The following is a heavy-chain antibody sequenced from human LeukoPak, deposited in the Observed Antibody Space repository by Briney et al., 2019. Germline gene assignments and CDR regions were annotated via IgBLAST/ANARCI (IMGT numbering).Heavy chain of an antibody. Sequence: SETLSLTCAVYGGSFSGYYWSWIRQPPGKGLEWIGEINHSGSTNYNPSLKSRVTISVDTPKNQFSLKLSSVTAADTAVYYCARDPGYYDSSGYFDYWGQGTLVTVSS. CDR3: ARDPGYYDSSGYFDY. D-gene: IGHD3-22*01. CDR1: GGSFSGYY. V-gene: IGHV4-34*01. CDR2: INHSGST. J-gene: IGHJ4*02.